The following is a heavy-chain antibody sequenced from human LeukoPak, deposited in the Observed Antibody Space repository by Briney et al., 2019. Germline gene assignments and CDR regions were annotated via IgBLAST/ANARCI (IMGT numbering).Heavy chain of an antibody. CDR1: GYTFTGYY. J-gene: IGHJ4*02. CDR2: INPNSGGT. V-gene: IGHV1-2*02. CDR3: ARDGKYSGSPDDY. D-gene: IGHD1-26*01. Sequence: ASVKVSCKASGYTFTGYYMHWVRQAPGQGLEWMGWINPNSGGTNYAQKFQGRVTMTRDTSISIAYMELSRLRSDDTAVYYCARDGKYSGSPDDYWGQGTLVTVSS.